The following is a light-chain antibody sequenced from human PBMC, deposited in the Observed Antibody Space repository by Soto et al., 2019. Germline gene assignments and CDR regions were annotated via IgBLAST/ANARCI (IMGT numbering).Light chain of an antibody. CDR3: QQYNSYSGT. Sequence: DIQMTQSPSTLSASVGGSVTITCRASQTVTNWLAWYQQRPGKAPKLLIYDASRLESGVPLRFSASGSGTEFTLTISSLQPDDFATYYCQQYNSYSGTFGQGTKVDIK. J-gene: IGKJ1*01. CDR1: QTVTNW. CDR2: DAS. V-gene: IGKV1-5*01.